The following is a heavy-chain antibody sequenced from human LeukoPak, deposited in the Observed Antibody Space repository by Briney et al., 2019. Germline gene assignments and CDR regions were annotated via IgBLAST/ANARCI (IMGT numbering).Heavy chain of an antibody. D-gene: IGHD5-18*01. CDR3: AREGGYSYGYHIENWFDP. CDR1: GGSITNYY. CDR2: IHNGGST. V-gene: IGHV4-4*08. J-gene: IGHJ5*02. Sequence: NSSETLSLTCTVSGGSITNYYWSWIRQPPGKGLEWIGYIHNGGSTNHDPSLRSRVTISVDTSKNQFSLKLSSVTAADTAVYYCAREGGYSYGYHIENWFDPWGQGTLVTVSS.